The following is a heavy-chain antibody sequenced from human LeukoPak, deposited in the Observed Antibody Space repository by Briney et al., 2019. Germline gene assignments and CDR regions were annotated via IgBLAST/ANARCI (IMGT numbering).Heavy chain of an antibody. J-gene: IGHJ4*02. CDR1: GGSIGSGDYY. V-gene: IGHV4-30-4*01. CDR2: IDYSGST. CDR3: ARGRIAAAGTVDY. D-gene: IGHD6-13*01. Sequence: SQTLSLTCTVSGGSIGSGDYYWSWIRQPPGKGLEWIGYIDYSGSTYYNPSLKSRVTISVDTSRNQFSLKLSSVTAADTAVYYCARGRIAAAGTVDYWGQGTLVAVSS.